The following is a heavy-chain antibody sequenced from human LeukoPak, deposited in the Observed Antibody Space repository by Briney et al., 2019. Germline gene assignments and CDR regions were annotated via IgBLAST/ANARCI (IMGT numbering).Heavy chain of an antibody. D-gene: IGHD3-22*01. V-gene: IGHV3-21*01. CDR2: ISSSSSYI. J-gene: IGHJ4*02. CDR1: GFTFSSYS. Sequence: KSGGSLRLSCAASGFTFSSYSMNWVRQAPGKGLEWVSSISSSSSYIYYADSVKGRFTISRDNAKNSLYLQMNSLRAEDTAVYYCARGRTYYYDSSGQPEGYYFDYWGQGTLVTVSS. CDR3: ARGRTYYYDSSGQPEGYYFDY.